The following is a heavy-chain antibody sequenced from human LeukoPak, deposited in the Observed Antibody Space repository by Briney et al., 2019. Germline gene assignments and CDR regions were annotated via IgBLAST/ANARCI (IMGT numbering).Heavy chain of an antibody. V-gene: IGHV3-48*01. CDR1: GFTFSSYW. J-gene: IGHJ4*02. Sequence: GGSLRLSCAASGFTFSSYWMSWVRQAPGKGLEWVSYISSSSSTIYYADSVKGRFTISRDNAKNSLYLQMNSLRAEDTAVYYCARDPTSSPWLQGVDYWGQGTLVTVSS. D-gene: IGHD5-24*01. CDR3: ARDPTSSPWLQGVDY. CDR2: ISSSSSTI.